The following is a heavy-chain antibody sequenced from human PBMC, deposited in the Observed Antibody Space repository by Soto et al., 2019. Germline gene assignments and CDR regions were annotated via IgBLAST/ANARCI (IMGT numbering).Heavy chain of an antibody. CDR3: AREVAAAGGEYDY. J-gene: IGHJ4*02. CDR2: ISAYNGNT. V-gene: IGHV1-18*01. CDR1: GYTFTKYG. D-gene: IGHD6-13*01. Sequence: QVQLVQSGAEVKNPGASVKVSCKASGYTFTKYGIGWVRQAPGQGLEWMGWISAYNGNTNYAQKLQGRVTMTTDTSTSTAYIELRSLRSDDTAVYYCAREVAAAGGEYDYWGQGTLVTVSS.